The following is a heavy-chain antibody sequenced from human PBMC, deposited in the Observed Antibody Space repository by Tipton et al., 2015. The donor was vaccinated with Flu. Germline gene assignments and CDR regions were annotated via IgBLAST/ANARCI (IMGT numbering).Heavy chain of an antibody. CDR2: IYWDNDK. CDR1: GFSFDRTGEG. CDR3: VHRYNWNFADD. D-gene: IGHD1-7*01. V-gene: IGHV2-5*02. Sequence: LVKPTQTLTLTCTFSGFSFDRTGEGVGWIRQPPGKALEWLGIIYWDNDKRYSPSLFRRLTLTRDTSKNQVVLTVTNIDPLDTAIYYCVHRYNWNFADDWGQGTLVTVSS. J-gene: IGHJ4*02.